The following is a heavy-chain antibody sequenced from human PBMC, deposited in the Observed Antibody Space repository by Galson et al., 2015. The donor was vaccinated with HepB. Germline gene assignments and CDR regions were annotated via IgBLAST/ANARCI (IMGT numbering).Heavy chain of an antibody. Sequence: SLRLSCAASGFTFGSYTMNWVRQTPGKGLQWLSYISTNGATIHYADSVKGRFTIARDNAKNAVWLQMSSLRVEDTAVYYCARGLRGNGYSYGHTTYSYYYGMDVWGQGTTVTVSS. CDR1: GFTFGSYT. CDR2: ISTNGATI. V-gene: IGHV3-48*04. D-gene: IGHD5-18*01. J-gene: IGHJ6*02. CDR3: ARGLRGNGYSYGHTTYSYYYGMDV.